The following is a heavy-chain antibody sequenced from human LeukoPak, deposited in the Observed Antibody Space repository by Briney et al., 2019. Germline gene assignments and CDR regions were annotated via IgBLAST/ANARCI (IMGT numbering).Heavy chain of an antibody. Sequence: GGSLRLSCAASGFAFNNYWMSWVRQAPGKGLEWVAHIKEDGSQKYYVDSVKGRFTISRDNAKNSLYLQMNSLRAEDTAVYYCARDWGRVSLFDFWGQGTLVTVSS. V-gene: IGHV3-7*01. CDR1: GFAFNNYW. J-gene: IGHJ4*02. CDR3: ARDWGRVSLFDF. D-gene: IGHD3-16*01. CDR2: IKEDGSQK.